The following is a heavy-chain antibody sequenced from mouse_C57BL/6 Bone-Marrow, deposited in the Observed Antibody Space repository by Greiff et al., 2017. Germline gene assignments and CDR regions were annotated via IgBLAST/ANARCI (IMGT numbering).Heavy chain of an antibody. CDR3: ARGAY. CDR2: IFPGDGDT. Sequence: QVHVKQSGAELVKPGASVKISCKASGYAFSSYWMNWVQQRPGKGLEWIGQIFPGDGDTNYNGQFKGKAILTADNSSSTAYMHLSSLTSDDSAVYFCARGAYWGQGTLVTVSA. J-gene: IGHJ3*01. CDR1: GYAFSSYW. V-gene: IGHV1-80*01.